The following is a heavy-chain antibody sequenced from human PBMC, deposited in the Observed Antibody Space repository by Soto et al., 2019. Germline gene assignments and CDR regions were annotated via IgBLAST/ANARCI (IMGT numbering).Heavy chain of an antibody. J-gene: IGHJ5*02. CDR2: ISFDGSNK. D-gene: IGHD2-8*01. V-gene: IGHV3-30*04. CDR1: GFSFRNSA. Sequence: QVQLVESGGGVVQPGRSLRLSCAASGFSFRNSAMHWVRQAPGKGLEWVAMISFDGSNKNYVDSVRGRFTISRDNPQNTLYLQMNNLRPEDTAVYFCARDVSPHTNPSWFDPWGQGTLVTVSS. CDR3: ARDVSPHTNPSWFDP.